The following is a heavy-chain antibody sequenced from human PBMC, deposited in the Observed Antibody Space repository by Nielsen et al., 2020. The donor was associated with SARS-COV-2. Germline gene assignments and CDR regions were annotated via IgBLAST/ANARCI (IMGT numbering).Heavy chain of an antibody. CDR3: ARGSRGMDV. CDR1: GFTFDDYA. CDR2: INWNGGST. V-gene: IGHV3-20*04. Sequence: ESLKISCAASGFTFDDYAMHWVRQAPGKGLEWVSGINWNGGSTGYADSVKGRFTISRDNAKNALYLQMKSLRAEDTAVYYCARGSRGMDVWGQGTTVTVSS. D-gene: IGHD6-19*01. J-gene: IGHJ6*02.